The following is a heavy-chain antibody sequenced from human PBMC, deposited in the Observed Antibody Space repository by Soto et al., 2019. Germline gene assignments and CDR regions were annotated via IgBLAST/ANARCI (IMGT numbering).Heavy chain of an antibody. V-gene: IGHV4-31*03. Sequence: QVQLQESGPGLVKPSQTLSLTCTISGGSISSGATGSYWTWIRQLPGKGLEWIGYIYYTGNTYYTPSLKSRPTIAIHTSENPFSLRLTSVTAADTAVYISTSGHDAYEVRYWGQGTLVTVSS. J-gene: IGHJ4*02. CDR3: TSGHDAYEVRY. CDR1: GGSISSGATGSY. CDR2: IYYTGNT. D-gene: IGHD5-12*01.